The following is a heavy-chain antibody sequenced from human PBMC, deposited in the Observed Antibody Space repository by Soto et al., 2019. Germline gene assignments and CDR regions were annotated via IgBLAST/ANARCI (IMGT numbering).Heavy chain of an antibody. V-gene: IGHV4-61*01. Sequence: SETLSLTCAVSGGSISSSSYYWGWIRQPPGKGLEWIGYIYYSGSTNYNPSLKSRVTISVDTSKNQFSLKLSSVTAADTAVYYCARDSYDILTGYYTSYYYYGMDVWGQGTTVTVSS. D-gene: IGHD3-9*01. CDR2: IYYSGST. CDR1: GGSISSSSYY. CDR3: ARDSYDILTGYYTSYYYYGMDV. J-gene: IGHJ6*02.